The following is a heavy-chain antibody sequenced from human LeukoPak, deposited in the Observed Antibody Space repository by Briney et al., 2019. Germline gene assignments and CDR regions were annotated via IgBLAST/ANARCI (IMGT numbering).Heavy chain of an antibody. V-gene: IGHV1-18*01. J-gene: IGHJ4*02. CDR1: GYTFTSYG. D-gene: IGHD5-18*01. Sequence: ASVKVSCKASGYTFTSYGISWVRQAPGQGLEWMGWISAYNGNTNYAQKLQGRVTMTTDTSTSTAYMELRSLRSDDTAVYYCARSEVIQLWLAAGAGQNFDYWGQGTLVTVSS. CDR2: ISAYNGNT. CDR3: ARSEVIQLWLAAGAGQNFDY.